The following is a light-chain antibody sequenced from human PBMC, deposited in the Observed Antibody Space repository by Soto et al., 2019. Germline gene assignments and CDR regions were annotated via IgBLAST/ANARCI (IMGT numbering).Light chain of an antibody. CDR3: QQYGGYPLVA. CDR2: AAS. CDR1: RIISTTY. J-gene: IGKJ3*01. Sequence: EIVLTQSPGTLSFSPGQSATLSCSAIRIISTTYLAWYQQKPGKAPRLVIFAASRRDSGITDRFSGSVSGTDFTLTIDRLQPEDFAVYYCQQYGGYPLVAFGPGTKVDIK. V-gene: IGKV3-20*01.